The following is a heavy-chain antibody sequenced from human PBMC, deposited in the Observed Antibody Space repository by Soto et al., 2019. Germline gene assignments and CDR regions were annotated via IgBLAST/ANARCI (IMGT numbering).Heavy chain of an antibody. CDR2: IYYSGST. CDR1: GASISSGGYY. D-gene: IGHD6-6*01. J-gene: IGHJ3*02. CDR3: ARAPVDSSSPYHVDI. Sequence: QVQLQESGPGLVKPSQTLSLTCTVSGASISSGGYYWRWIRQHPGKGLEWIGYIYYSGSTYYNPSLKSRVTISVDTSKNQFSLKLSSVTAADTAVYYCARAPVDSSSPYHVDIWGQGTMVTVSS. V-gene: IGHV4-31*03.